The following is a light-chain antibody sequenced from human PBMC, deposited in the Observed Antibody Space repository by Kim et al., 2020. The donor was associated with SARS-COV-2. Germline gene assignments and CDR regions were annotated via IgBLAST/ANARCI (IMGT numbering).Light chain of an antibody. V-gene: IGLV2-11*01. Sequence: PGQSVTICTGTNIDIGDFKYVSWYQHHPGKVPKLMIYDVTKRPSGVPDRFSGSKSGDTASLTISGLQSEDEADYYCCSYAGTYIMVFGGGTQLTVL. J-gene: IGLJ2*01. CDR2: DVT. CDR1: NIDIGDFKY. CDR3: CSYAGTYIMV.